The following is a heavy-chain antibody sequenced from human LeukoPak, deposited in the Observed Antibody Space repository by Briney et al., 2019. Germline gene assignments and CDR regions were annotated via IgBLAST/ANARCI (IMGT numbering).Heavy chain of an antibody. CDR2: ISSSSSYI. Sequence: GGSLRLSCAASGFTFSSYSMNWVRQAPGKGLEWVSSISSSSSYIYYADSVKGRFTISRDNAKNSLYLQMNSLRAEDTAVYFCARDPGPTTAAWGAFDIWGQGTVVTVSS. V-gene: IGHV3-21*01. D-gene: IGHD4-11*01. J-gene: IGHJ3*02. CDR3: ARDPGPTTAAWGAFDI. CDR1: GFTFSSYS.